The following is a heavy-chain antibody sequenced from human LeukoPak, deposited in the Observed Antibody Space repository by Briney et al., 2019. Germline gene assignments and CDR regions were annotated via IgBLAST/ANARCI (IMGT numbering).Heavy chain of an antibody. J-gene: IGHJ4*02. V-gene: IGHV6-1*01. Sequence: SQTLSLTCAISGDSVSSNSAAWNWIRQSPSRGLEWLGRTYYRSKWYNDYAVSVKSRITINPDTSKNQFSLQLNSVTHEDTAVYYCARDAPIAFGHRFDYWGQGTLVTVSS. D-gene: IGHD3-3*02. CDR1: GDSVSSNSAA. CDR3: ARDAPIAFGHRFDY. CDR2: TYYRSKWYN.